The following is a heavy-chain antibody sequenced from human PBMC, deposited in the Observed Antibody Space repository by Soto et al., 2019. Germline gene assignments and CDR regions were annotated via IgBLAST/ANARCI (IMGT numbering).Heavy chain of an antibody. J-gene: IGHJ4*02. CDR2: FDPEDGET. CDR3: ATDLARNSAIDY. V-gene: IGHV1-24*01. CDR1: GYTLTELS. D-gene: IGHD1-7*01. Sequence: ASVKVSCKVSGYTLTELSMHWVRQAPGKGLEWMGGFDPEDGETIYAQKFQGRVTMTEDTSTDTAYMELSSLRSEDTAVYYCATDLARNSAIDYWGQGTQVTVSS.